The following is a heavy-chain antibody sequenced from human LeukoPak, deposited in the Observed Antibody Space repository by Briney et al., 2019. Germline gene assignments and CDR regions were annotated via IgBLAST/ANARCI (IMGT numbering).Heavy chain of an antibody. CDR3: ARDPSPPGPEY. CDR1: GFTVSNNY. Sequence: PGGSLRLSCAASGFTVSNNYMSWVRQAPGKGLGWVSVIDSGGNTYYADSVKGRFTISRDNFKNTLYLQMNSLRGEDTAVYYCARDPSPPGPEYWGQGTLVTVSS. CDR2: IDSGGNT. V-gene: IGHV3-53*01. J-gene: IGHJ4*02. D-gene: IGHD1-14*01.